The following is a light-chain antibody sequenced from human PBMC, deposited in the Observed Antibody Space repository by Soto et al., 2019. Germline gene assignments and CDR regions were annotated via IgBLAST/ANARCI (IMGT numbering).Light chain of an antibody. CDR1: QGINNW. CDR2: AVS. Sequence: IKLTQSPSSLSASVGETVTVTCRASQGINNWLAWYQQKPGKAPELLIYAVSYLQSGVPSRFSGSGSGTDFTLTISSLQPEDFATYFCKQSSAFPLTFGGGTKVDIK. V-gene: IGKV1-12*01. CDR3: KQSSAFPLT. J-gene: IGKJ4*01.